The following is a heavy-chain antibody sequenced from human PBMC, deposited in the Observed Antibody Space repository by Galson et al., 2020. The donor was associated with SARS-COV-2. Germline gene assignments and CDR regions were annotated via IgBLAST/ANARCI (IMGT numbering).Heavy chain of an antibody. CDR1: GYSFSGNY. V-gene: IGHV1-2*02. D-gene: IGHD1-26*01. CDR3: AREWEYDALDC. J-gene: IGHJ3*01. Sequence: ASVKVSCKASGYSFSGNYLHWVRQAPGQGLEWMGWINPDSGGTHYAQNFQGRVTMTRDTSIRTAYMELTRLRSDDTAVYYCAREWEYDALDCWGQVAVVTVSS. CDR2: INPDSGGT.